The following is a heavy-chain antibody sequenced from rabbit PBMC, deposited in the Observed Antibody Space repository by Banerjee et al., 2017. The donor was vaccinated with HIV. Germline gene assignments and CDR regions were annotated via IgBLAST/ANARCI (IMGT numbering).Heavy chain of an antibody. D-gene: IGHD6-1*01. CDR1: GIDFSSNA. Sequence: QQQLEESGGGLVKPGGTLTLTCKASGIDFSSNAMCWVRQAPGKGLEWIACIDAGSGGSTYYATWAKGRFTISKTSSTTVTLPMTSLTAADTATYFCARASTYDSAGYSYALWGPGTLVTVS. V-gene: IGHV1S45*01. CDR3: ARASTYDSAGYSYAL. J-gene: IGHJ4*01. CDR2: IDAGSGGST.